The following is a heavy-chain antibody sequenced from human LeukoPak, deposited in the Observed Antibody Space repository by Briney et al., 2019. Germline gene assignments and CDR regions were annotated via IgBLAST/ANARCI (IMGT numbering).Heavy chain of an antibody. CDR2: ISSSSSTI. Sequence: PGGSLRLSCAASGFTFSSYTMNWVRQAPGKGLEWVSYISSSSSTIYYADSVKGRFTISRDNAKHSLYLQMNSLRAEDTALYYCARELRYCSGGSCYSYYYYMDVWGKGTTVTVSS. CDR1: GFTFSSYT. CDR3: ARELRYCSGGSCYSYYYYMDV. J-gene: IGHJ6*03. D-gene: IGHD2-15*01. V-gene: IGHV3-48*01.